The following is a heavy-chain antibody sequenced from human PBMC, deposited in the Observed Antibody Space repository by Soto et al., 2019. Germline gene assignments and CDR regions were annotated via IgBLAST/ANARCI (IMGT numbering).Heavy chain of an antibody. CDR3: ARDRGELGRNWFDP. Sequence: QVQLQESGPGLVKPSETLSLTCTVSGGSISSYYWSWIRQPPGKGLEWIGYIYYSGSTNYNPSLKRRVTIPVDTSMNQFSLKLSAVTAADTAVYYCARDRGELGRNWFDPWGQGTLVTVSS. CDR1: GGSISSYY. J-gene: IGHJ5*02. D-gene: IGHD1-26*01. CDR2: IYYSGST. V-gene: IGHV4-59*01.